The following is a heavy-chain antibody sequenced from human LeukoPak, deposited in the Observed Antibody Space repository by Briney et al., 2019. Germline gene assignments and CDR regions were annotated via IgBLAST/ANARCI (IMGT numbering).Heavy chain of an antibody. CDR3: ARDSSGYWGYYMDV. CDR2: IGSSSSYI. J-gene: IGHJ6*03. D-gene: IGHD3-22*01. CDR1: GFTFSSYA. V-gene: IGHV3-21*01. Sequence: GGSLRLSCAASGFTFSSYAMSWVRQAPGKGLEWVSSIGSSSSYIYYADSVKGRFTISRDNAKNSLYLQMNSLRAEDTAVYYCARDSSGYWGYYMDVWGKGTTVTVSS.